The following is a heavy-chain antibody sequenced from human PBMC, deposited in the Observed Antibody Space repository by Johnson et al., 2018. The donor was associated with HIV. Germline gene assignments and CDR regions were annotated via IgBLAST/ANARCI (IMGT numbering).Heavy chain of an antibody. Sequence: QVQLVESGGGVVQPGRSLRLSCAASGFTFSSYGMHWVRQAPGKGLEWVAVISYDGSNKYYADPVKGRFTISRDNSKNSLYLQMNSLSAEDTAVYYCARDFGYSSGWYRDDAFDIWGQGTMVTVSS. V-gene: IGHV3-30*03. CDR1: GFTFSSYG. CDR3: ARDFGYSSGWYRDDAFDI. D-gene: IGHD6-19*01. CDR2: ISYDGSNK. J-gene: IGHJ3*02.